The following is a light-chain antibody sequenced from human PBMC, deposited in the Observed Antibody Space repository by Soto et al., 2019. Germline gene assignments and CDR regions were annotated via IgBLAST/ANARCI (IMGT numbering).Light chain of an antibody. CDR3: QQYNNWPPIT. CDR1: QSVSNN. V-gene: IGKV3-15*01. CDR2: YAS. Sequence: EIMMTHSPATLSVSPGERATLSCRASQSVSNNLAWYQQKPGQAPRLLIYYASTRATGIPARFSGSGSGTEFTLTINSLQSEDFALYYCQQYNNWPPITFGQGTRLEIK. J-gene: IGKJ5*01.